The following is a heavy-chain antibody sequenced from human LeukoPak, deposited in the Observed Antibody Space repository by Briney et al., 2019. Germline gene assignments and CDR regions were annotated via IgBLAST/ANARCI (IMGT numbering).Heavy chain of an antibody. D-gene: IGHD1-1*01. CDR3: ARGLANVGAFDV. CDR1: GFTFSDYS. V-gene: IGHV3-30*02. Sequence: TGGSLRLSCAASGFTFSDYSMHWVRQAPGKGLNWVAFIRYDGNKKYYADSVQGRFTVSRDNSKNILYLQINSLRGEDTAVYYCARGLANVGAFDVWGRGTLVTVSS. J-gene: IGHJ3*01. CDR2: IRYDGNKK.